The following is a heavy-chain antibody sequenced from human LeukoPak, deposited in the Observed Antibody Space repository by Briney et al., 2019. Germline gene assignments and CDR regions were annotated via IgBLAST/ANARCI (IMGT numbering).Heavy chain of an antibody. CDR1: GYTFTGYY. CDR2: INPNSGGT. Sequence: GASVKVSCKASGYTFTGYYMHWVRQAPGQGLEWMGWINPNSGGTNYAQKFQGRVTMTRDTSISTAYMELSRLRSDDTAVYYCATSGATTETTWGGNWFDPWGQGTLVTVSS. D-gene: IGHD4-11*01. V-gene: IGHV1-2*02. J-gene: IGHJ5*02. CDR3: ATSGATTETTWGGNWFDP.